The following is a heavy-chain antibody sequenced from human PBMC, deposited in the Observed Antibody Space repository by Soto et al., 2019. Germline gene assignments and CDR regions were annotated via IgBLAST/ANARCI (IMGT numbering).Heavy chain of an antibody. D-gene: IGHD3-3*01. V-gene: IGHV1-18*01. J-gene: IGHJ3*02. CDR1: GYTFTSYG. Sequence: ASVKVSCKASGYTFTSYGISWVRQAPGQGLEWMGWISAYNGNTNYAQKLQGRVTMTTDTSTSTAYMELRSLRSDDTAVYYCARGFELEWPPKGDAFDIWGQGTMVTVSS. CDR3: ARGFELEWPPKGDAFDI. CDR2: ISAYNGNT.